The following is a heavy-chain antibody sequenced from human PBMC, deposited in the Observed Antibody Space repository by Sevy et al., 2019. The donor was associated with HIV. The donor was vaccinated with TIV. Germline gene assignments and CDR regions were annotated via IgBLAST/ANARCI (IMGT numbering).Heavy chain of an antibody. CDR3: AKRCEILERDYYFDY. CDR2: ISHSGGST. D-gene: IGHD3-3*01. V-gene: IGHV3-23*01. CDR1: GFTFSHYG. Sequence: GGSLRLFCAASGFTFSHYGMAWVRQAPGKGLEWVSTISHSGGSTFYADSVKGRFTISRDNSRNTLYLQMKNLRAEDTAVYYCAKRCEILERDYYFDYWGQGTLVTVSS. J-gene: IGHJ4*02.